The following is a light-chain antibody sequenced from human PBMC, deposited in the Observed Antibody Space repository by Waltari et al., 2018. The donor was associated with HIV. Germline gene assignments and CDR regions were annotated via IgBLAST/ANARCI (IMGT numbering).Light chain of an antibody. J-gene: IGKJ1*01. CDR3: QQYYSNPWT. CDR1: QSVLYSSNNKNY. CDR2: WAS. Sequence: DIVMTQSPDSLAVSLGERATINCKSSQSVLYSSNNKNYLGWYQQRPGQTPKLLIYWASTRESGVPDRFSGSGSGTDFTLTISSLQAEDVAVYYCQQYYSNPWTFGQGTKVEIK. V-gene: IGKV4-1*01.